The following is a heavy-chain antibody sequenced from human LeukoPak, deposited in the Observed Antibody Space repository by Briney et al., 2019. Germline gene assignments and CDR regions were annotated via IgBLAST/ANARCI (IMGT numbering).Heavy chain of an antibody. CDR3: AREGPMLNYFDY. J-gene: IGHJ4*02. D-gene: IGHD3-10*02. Sequence: SETLSLTCTVSGGSISSSSYYWGWIRQPPGKGLEWIGSIYHSGSTYYNPSLKSRVTISVDTSKNQFSLKLSSVTAADTAVYYCAREGPMLNYFDYWGQGTLVTVSS. CDR1: GGSISSSSYY. V-gene: IGHV4-39*07. CDR2: IYHSGST.